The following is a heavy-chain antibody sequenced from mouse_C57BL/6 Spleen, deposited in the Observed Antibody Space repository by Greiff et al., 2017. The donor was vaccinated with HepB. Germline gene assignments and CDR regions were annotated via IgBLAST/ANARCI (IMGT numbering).Heavy chain of an antibody. J-gene: IGHJ2*01. CDR2: INPSTGGT. CDR3: ARGDFDY. Sequence: EVQGVESGPELVKPGASVKISCKASGYSFTGYYMNWVKQSPEKSLEWIGEINPSTGGTTYNQKFKAKATLTVDKSSSTAYMQLKSLTSEDSAVYYCARGDFDYWGQGTTLTVSS. CDR1: GYSFTGYY. V-gene: IGHV1-42*01.